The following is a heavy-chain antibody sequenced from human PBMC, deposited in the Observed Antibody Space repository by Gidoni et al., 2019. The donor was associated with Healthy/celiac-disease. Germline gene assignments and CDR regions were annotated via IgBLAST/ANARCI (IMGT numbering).Heavy chain of an antibody. J-gene: IGHJ4*02. Sequence: QVQLVQSGAEVKKPGASVKVSCKASGYTFTSYYMHWVRQAPGQGLEWMGIINPSGGSTSYEQKFQGRVTMTRDTSTSTVYMELSSMRSEDTAVYYCARDQRDVWGSYRTFDYWGQGTLVTVSS. D-gene: IGHD3-16*02. CDR2: INPSGGST. CDR3: ARDQRDVWGSYRTFDY. V-gene: IGHV1-46*01. CDR1: GYTFTSYY.